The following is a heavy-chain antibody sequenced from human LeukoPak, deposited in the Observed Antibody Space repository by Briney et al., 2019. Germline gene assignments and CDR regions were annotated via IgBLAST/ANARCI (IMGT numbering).Heavy chain of an antibody. CDR3: ARDRQALVRGVTHFFDY. V-gene: IGHV3-66*01. J-gene: IGHJ4*02. Sequence: GGSLRLSCVASGFTVSSNCMSLVRQAPGKGLKWVSVIYSGGSTYYADSVKGRFTISRDNSKNTLYLQMNSLRAEDTAVYYCARDRQALVRGVTHFFDYWGQGTLVTVSS. CDR2: IYSGGST. CDR1: GFTVSSNC. D-gene: IGHD3-10*01.